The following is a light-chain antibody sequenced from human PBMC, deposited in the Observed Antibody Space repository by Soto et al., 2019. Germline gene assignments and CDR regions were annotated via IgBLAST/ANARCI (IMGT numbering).Light chain of an antibody. J-gene: IGKJ5*01. V-gene: IGKV1-39*01. CDR3: QQSDSTPIT. Sequence: DIQMTQSPSSLSASVGDRVNITCRASQSISSYLNWYQQKPGKAPKLLIYAASSLQSGVPSRFSGSGSGTDFTLTISSLQPEDFATYYCQQSDSTPITFGQGTRLEIK. CDR2: AAS. CDR1: QSISSY.